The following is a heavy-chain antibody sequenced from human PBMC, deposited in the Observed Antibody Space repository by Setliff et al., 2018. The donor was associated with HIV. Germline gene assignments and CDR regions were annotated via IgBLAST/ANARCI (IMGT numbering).Heavy chain of an antibody. V-gene: IGHV3-15*01. D-gene: IGHD3-10*02. CDR2: IKSKADGGAT. CDR1: GFTFINAW. Sequence: GGSLRLSCAASGFTFINAWMSWVRQAPGKGLEWVGRIKSKADGGATYYAAPVKGRFTISRDESRDTVYLQMNSLRVEDTAVYYCVKVSRGTVVRGVILVGYFDYWGQGTLVTVSS. CDR3: VKVSRGTVVRGVILVGYFDY. J-gene: IGHJ4*02.